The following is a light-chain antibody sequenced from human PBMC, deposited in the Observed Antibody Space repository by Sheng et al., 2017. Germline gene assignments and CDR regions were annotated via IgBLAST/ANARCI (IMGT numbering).Light chain of an antibody. V-gene: IGKV3-20*01. J-gene: IGKJ1*01. CDR2: GAS. Sequence: ESLLTQSPGTLSLSPGDRATLSCRARQKISSTSLAWYQQKVGQPPRLVIYGASRRAKGVPARISGGGSGRNFTLTIDRLEADDFAVYYCQQSFVSRWTFGQGTKVEI. CDR3: QQSFVSRWT. CDR1: QKISSTS.